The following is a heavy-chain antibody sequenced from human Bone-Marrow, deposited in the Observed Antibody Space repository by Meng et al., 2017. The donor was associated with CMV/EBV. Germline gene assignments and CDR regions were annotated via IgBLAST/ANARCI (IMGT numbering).Heavy chain of an antibody. V-gene: IGHV4-59*12. D-gene: IGHD6-6*01. CDR1: GGSISSYD. Sequence: SETLSLTCTVSGGSISSYDWSWIRQPPGRGLEWIGYIFYTGSTNYNPSLKSRVTISVDTSKNQFSLKLSSVTAADTAVYYCARDIYSSSAAYDYYYGMDVWGQGTTVTVSS. J-gene: IGHJ6*02. CDR2: IFYTGST. CDR3: ARDIYSSSAAYDYYYGMDV.